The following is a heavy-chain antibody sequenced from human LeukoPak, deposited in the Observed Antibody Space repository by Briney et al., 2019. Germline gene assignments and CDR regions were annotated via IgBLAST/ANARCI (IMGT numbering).Heavy chain of an antibody. Sequence: TSETLSLTCTVSGGSISSYYWSWIRQPPGKGLEWIGYIYYSGSTNYNPSLKSRVTISVDTSKNQFSLKLSSVTAADTAVYYCARKAVGATGAFDIWGQGTMVTVSS. CDR3: ARKAVGATGAFDI. D-gene: IGHD1-26*01. V-gene: IGHV4-59*08. J-gene: IGHJ3*02. CDR2: IYYSGST. CDR1: GGSISSYY.